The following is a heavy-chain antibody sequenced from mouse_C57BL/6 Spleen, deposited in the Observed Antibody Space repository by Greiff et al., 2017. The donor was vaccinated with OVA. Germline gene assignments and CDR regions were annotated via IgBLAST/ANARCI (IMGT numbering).Heavy chain of an antibody. CDR2: IDPETGGT. J-gene: IGHJ3*01. D-gene: IGHD1-1*01. Sequence: QVQLQPSGAELVRPGASVTLSCKASGYTFTDYEMHWVKQTPVHGLEWIGAIDPETGGTAYNQKFKGKAILTADKSSSTAYMELRSLTSEDSAVYYCTRHGYYGSSYRAYWGQGTLVTVSA. CDR1: GYTFTDYE. CDR3: TRHGYYGSSYRAY. V-gene: IGHV1-15*01.